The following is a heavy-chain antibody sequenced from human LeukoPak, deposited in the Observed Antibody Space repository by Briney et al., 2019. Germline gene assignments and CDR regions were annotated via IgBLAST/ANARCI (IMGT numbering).Heavy chain of an antibody. D-gene: IGHD4-17*01. CDR3: VKDETENGEAPIDY. J-gene: IGHJ4*02. CDR1: GITFSNYE. CDR2: ISKDGDYE. Sequence: PGGSLRLSCAASGITFSNYEFHWVRQAPGKGPQWVAVISKDGDYEYSIDSEKGRFTISRDNSKNMVYLQMSSLTVEDTAVYYCVKDETENGEAPIDYWGQGTLVTVSS. V-gene: IGHV3-30*18.